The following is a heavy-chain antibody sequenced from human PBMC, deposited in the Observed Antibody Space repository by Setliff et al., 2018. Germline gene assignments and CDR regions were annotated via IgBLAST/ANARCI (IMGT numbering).Heavy chain of an antibody. V-gene: IGHV4-30-4*08. CDR1: GGSISSGDYY. Sequence: PSETLSLTCTVSGGSISSGDYYWSWIRQPPGKGLEWIGYIYSSGSTYYNPSLKSRVSIPVDTSKNQFSLKLSSVTAADTAVYYCARESRYYYDNLGTLDYWGQGTLVTVSS. CDR3: ARESRYYYDNLGTLDY. J-gene: IGHJ4*02. D-gene: IGHD3-22*01. CDR2: IYSSGST.